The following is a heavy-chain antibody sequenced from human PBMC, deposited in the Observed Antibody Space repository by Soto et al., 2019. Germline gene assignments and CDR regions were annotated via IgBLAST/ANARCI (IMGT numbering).Heavy chain of an antibody. J-gene: IGHJ3*02. CDR2: MNPNSGNT. Sequence: QVPLVQSGAEVKKPGASVKVSCKASGYTFTSYDINWVRQATGQGLEWMGWMNPNSGNTGYAQKFQGRVTMTRNTSISTAYMELSSLRSEDTAVYHCLIGGVGSIAVADDPFDIWGQGTMVTVYS. V-gene: IGHV1-8*01. D-gene: IGHD6-19*01. CDR1: GYTFTSYD. CDR3: LIGGVGSIAVADDPFDI.